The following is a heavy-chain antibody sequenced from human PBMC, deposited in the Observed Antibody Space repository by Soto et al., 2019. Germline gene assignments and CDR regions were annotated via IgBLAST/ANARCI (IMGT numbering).Heavy chain of an antibody. D-gene: IGHD7-27*01. V-gene: IGHV4-59*08. J-gene: IGHJ4*02. CDR3: AKNWNWGSLVH. CDR2: IYYGGST. Sequence: SQIIRLSYTVAGGTSRNVGWSRIRQSPGKGLEWIGFIYYGGSTNYNPSLKSRVTISVDTPKNQFSLKLSSVTAADTAVYYCAKNWNWGSLVHWGQGTLVTGSS. CDR1: GGTSRNVG.